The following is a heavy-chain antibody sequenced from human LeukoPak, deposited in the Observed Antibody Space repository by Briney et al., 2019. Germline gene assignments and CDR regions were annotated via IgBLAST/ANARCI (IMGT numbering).Heavy chain of an antibody. D-gene: IGHD3-22*01. CDR1: GFTFDDYG. CDR2: ISYDGSNK. V-gene: IGHV3-30*03. J-gene: IGHJ3*02. CDR3: ARGGYDSSGYYYADAFDI. Sequence: GGSLRLSCAASGFTFDDYGMSWVRQAPGKGLEWVAVISYDGSNKYYADSVKGRFTISRDNSKNTLYLQMNSLRAEDTAVYYCARGGYDSSGYYYADAFDIWGQGTMVTVSS.